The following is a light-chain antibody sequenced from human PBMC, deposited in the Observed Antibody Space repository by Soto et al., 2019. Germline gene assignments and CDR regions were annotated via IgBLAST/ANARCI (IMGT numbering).Light chain of an antibody. Sequence: QSVLTQPASVSGSPGQSITISCTGTSSDVGTYNYVSWYQHHPGKAPKLIIYEVSNRPSGVSNRFSGSKSGSTASLTISGLQAEDEADYHCTSYTRDTALVFGTGTMLTVL. J-gene: IGLJ1*01. CDR1: SSDVGTYNY. CDR3: TSYTRDTALV. V-gene: IGLV2-14*01. CDR2: EVS.